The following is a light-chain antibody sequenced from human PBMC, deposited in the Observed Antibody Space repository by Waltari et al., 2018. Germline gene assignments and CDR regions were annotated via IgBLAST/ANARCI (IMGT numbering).Light chain of an antibody. Sequence: QPVLTQSSSTSSSLGSSVKLTCTRDSGHSTYIIAWNQQQAGKAPRYLMKLEDSVNNKKGSGVPDRFSGSSSGADRYLAIFNLQSEDEADYYCETWDSNTRVFGGGTKLTVL. CDR1: SGHSTYI. V-gene: IGLV4-60*03. CDR2: LEDSVNN. CDR3: ETWDSNTRV. J-gene: IGLJ3*02.